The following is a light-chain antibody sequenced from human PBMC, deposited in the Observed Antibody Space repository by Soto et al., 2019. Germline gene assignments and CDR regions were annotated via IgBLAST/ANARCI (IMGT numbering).Light chain of an antibody. V-gene: IGLV2-14*01. Sequence: QSVLPQPASVSGSPGQSITLSCTGTSSDVGGYNYVSWYQQHPGKAPKLMIYDVSNRPSGVSNRFSGSKSGNTASLTISGLQAEDEADYYCSSYTSSSTWVFGGGTKLTVL. J-gene: IGLJ3*02. CDR3: SSYTSSSTWV. CDR2: DVS. CDR1: SSDVGGYNY.